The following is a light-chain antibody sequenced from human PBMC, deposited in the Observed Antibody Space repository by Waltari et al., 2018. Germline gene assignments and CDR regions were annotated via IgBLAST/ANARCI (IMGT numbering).Light chain of an antibody. CDR1: QSISHY. Sequence: EVVLTQSPGTLSLSPGEGATLSCRASQSISHYLAWYQQKPGQAPRLLIYHASSRATGMPDRFSGSGSGTDCIVTSSRLGPEDFAVYYGQHYVDVPATFGQGTKVEIK. CDR3: QHYVDVPAT. J-gene: IGKJ1*01. V-gene: IGKV3-20*01. CDR2: HAS.